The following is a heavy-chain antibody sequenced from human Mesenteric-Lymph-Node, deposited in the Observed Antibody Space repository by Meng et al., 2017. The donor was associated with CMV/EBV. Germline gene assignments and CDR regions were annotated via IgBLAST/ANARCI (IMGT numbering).Heavy chain of an antibody. CDR1: IYA. CDR2: ISGSGDST. V-gene: IGHV3-23*01. J-gene: IGHJ4*02. D-gene: IGHD2-2*02. Sequence: IYAMGLVRQGPGKGLDWVSTISGSGDSTYYADSMKGRFTISRDNSKNTLSLQMNSLRAEDTAVYYCAKRGYCSSATCYTIPSTRFDYWGQGTLVTVSS. CDR3: AKRGYCSSATCYTIPSTRFDY.